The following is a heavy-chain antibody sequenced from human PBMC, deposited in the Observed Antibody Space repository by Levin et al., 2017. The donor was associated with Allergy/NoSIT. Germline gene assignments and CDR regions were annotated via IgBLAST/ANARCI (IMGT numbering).Heavy chain of an antibody. Sequence: SQTLSLTCTVSGDSVSSGPYSWTWIRQPAGKKLEWIGRVYASGNSDYNPSLKSRVSMSIDTSRNQFSLRLNSVTAADTAVYYCARQWLVGWFDPWGQGTLVTVSS. V-gene: IGHV4-61*02. CDR3: ARQWLVGWFDP. CDR1: GDSVSSGPYS. J-gene: IGHJ5*02. CDR2: VYASGNS. D-gene: IGHD6-19*01.